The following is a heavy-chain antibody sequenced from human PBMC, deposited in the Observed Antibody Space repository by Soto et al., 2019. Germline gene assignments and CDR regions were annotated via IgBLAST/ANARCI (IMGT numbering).Heavy chain of an antibody. V-gene: IGHV3-53*01. D-gene: IGHD6-25*01. CDR2: IYSGGYT. CDR1: GFTVSNNY. J-gene: IGHJ4*02. CDR3: ATQRGGGGY. Sequence: EVQLVESGGGLIQPGGSLRLSCAVSGFTVSNNYMSWVRQAPGKGLEGVSVIYSGGYTAYGDSVKGRFTISRDNSKNTLFLKMITRGAAATALFFGATQRGGGGYWGQGTLVTVSS.